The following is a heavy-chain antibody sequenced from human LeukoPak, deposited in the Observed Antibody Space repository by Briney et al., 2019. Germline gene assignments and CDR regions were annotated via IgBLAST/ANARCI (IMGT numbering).Heavy chain of an antibody. Sequence: SETLSLTCAVYGGSFSGYYWSWIRQPPGKGLEWIGEINHSGSTNYNPSLKSRVTISVDTSKNQFSLKLSSVTAADTAVYYCARRRRITMIVVVISGAFDIWGQGTMVTVSS. D-gene: IGHD3-22*01. CDR2: INHSGST. CDR1: GGSFSGYY. CDR3: ARRRRITMIVVVISGAFDI. J-gene: IGHJ3*02. V-gene: IGHV4-34*01.